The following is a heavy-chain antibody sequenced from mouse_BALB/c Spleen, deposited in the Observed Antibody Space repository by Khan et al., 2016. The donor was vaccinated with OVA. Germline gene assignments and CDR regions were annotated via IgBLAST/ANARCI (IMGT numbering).Heavy chain of an antibody. CDR3: ARSNYADSWRYAMDY. D-gene: IGHD2-12*01. Sequence: DLVKPGASVKLSCRASGYTFTSYWINWIKQRPGQGLEWIGRIAPGSGSTSYNEMFKGKATLTVDTSSSTAYIQLSRLPPEDSAGCFWARSNYADSWRYAMDYWGQGTSVTVSS. J-gene: IGHJ4*01. CDR2: IAPGSGST. V-gene: IGHV1S41*01. CDR1: GYTFTSYW.